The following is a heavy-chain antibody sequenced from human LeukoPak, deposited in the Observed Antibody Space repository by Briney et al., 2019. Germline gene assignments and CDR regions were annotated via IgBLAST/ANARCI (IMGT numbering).Heavy chain of an antibody. J-gene: IGHJ3*02. CDR3: ARGFYDSSGYDDLDAFDI. V-gene: IGHV1-18*01. Sequence: ASVKVSCKASGYTFTFSGITWVRQAPGQGLERMGWISAYNGNTNYAQKLQGRVTMTTDTSTSTAYMELRSLRSDDTAVYYCARGFYDSSGYDDLDAFDIWGQGTMVTVSS. D-gene: IGHD3-22*01. CDR2: ISAYNGNT. CDR1: GYTFTFSG.